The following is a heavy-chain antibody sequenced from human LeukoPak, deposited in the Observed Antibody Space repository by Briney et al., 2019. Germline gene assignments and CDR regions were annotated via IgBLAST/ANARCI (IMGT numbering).Heavy chain of an antibody. D-gene: IGHD6-13*01. CDR3: ARVKAAAGRVVGYFDY. V-gene: IGHV4-59*01. Sequence: SETLSLTCTVSGGSISSYYWSWIRQPPGKGLEWIGYIYYSGSTNYNPSLKSRVTISVDTSKNQFSLKLSSVTAADTAVYYCARVKAAAGRVVGYFDYWGQGTLVTVSS. CDR2: IYYSGST. J-gene: IGHJ4*02. CDR1: GGSISSYY.